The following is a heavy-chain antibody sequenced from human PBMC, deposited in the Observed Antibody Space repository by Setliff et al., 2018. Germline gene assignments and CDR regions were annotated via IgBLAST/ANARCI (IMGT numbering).Heavy chain of an antibody. V-gene: IGHV1-3*01. CDR3: ARDGLYCSGGSCYSVPIDY. CDR2: INAGNGNT. D-gene: IGHD2-15*01. Sequence: GESLKISCKGSGYSFSNFWIGWVRQAPGQRLEWMGWINAGNGNTKYSQKFQGRVTITRDTSASTAYMELSSLRSEDTAVYYCARDGLYCSGGSCYSVPIDYWGQGTLVTVSS. J-gene: IGHJ4*02. CDR1: GYSFSNFW.